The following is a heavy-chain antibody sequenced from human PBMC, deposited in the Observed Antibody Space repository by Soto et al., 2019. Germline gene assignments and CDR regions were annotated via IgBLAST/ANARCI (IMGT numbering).Heavy chain of an antibody. J-gene: IGHJ5*02. V-gene: IGHV1-18*01. CDR2: ISAYNGNT. Sequence: QVQLVQSGAEVKKPGASVKVSCKASGYTFTSYGISWVRQAPGQGLEWMGWISAYNGNTNYAQKLRGRVPITTDTSTGTAYMGRRSLRSDDTPVYYWARDGGVQPRFDPWGQGPLVTVSS. CDR3: ARDGGVQPRFDP. D-gene: IGHD2-8*02. CDR1: GYTFTSYG.